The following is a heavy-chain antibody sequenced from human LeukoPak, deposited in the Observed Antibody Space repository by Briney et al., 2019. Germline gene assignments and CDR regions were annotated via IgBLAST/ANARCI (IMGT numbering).Heavy chain of an antibody. V-gene: IGHV1-8*01. CDR2: MNPNSDNT. CDR1: GYTFTSYD. Sequence: GASVKVSCKASGYTFTSYDINWVRQATGQGLEWMGWMNPNSDNTGYAQKFQGRVTMTRNTSISTAYMELSSLRSEDTAVYYCARSRFSRRITMVRGVIMFDYWGQGTLVTVSS. CDR3: ARSRFSRRITMVRGVIMFDY. J-gene: IGHJ4*02. D-gene: IGHD3-10*01.